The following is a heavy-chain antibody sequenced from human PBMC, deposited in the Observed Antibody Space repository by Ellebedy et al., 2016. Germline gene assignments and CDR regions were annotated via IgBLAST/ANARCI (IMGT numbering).Heavy chain of an antibody. CDR1: GFTFSSYV. J-gene: IGHJ4*02. V-gene: IGHV3-23*01. CDR2: ISRSGDST. Sequence: GESLKISXTASGFTFSSYVMSWVRQAPGKGLKWVSGISRSGDSTYYADSVKSRFTISRDNPKNTLYLQMNSLRAEDTAVYYCAKDRDDDGDYVFDSWGQGTLVTVSS. CDR3: AKDRDDDGDYVFDS. D-gene: IGHD4-17*01.